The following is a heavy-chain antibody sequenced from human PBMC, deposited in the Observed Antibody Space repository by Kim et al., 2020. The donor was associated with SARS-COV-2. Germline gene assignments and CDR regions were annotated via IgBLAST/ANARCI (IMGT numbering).Heavy chain of an antibody. CDR3: TRGVGVSGAVVFD. V-gene: IGHV3-21*05. J-gene: IGHJ3*01. CDR2: ISSNSDLT. D-gene: IGHD2-8*02. CDR1: GFTFSSYR. Sequence: GGSLRLSCEASGFTFSSYRMNWVRQAPGKGLEWVSFISSNSDLTFYPDSVKGRFTVSRDNAKNSLYLHMSSLRVEDTAVYYCTRGVGVSGAVVFD.